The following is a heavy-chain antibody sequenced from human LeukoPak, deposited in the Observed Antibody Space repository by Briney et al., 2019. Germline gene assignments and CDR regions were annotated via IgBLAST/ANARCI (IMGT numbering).Heavy chain of an antibody. V-gene: IGHV4-59*02. D-gene: IGHD3-16*01. CDR3: ARMINGDYFDY. J-gene: IGHJ4*02. Sequence: SETRSLTCSVSGGSVSAYCWSWIRQPPGKGLEYIGYMSYSGSTNCNPSVKSRVAISIDASRNQFSLKLSSVTAADTAVYYCARMINGDYFDYWGQGTLVTVSS. CDR2: MSYSGST. CDR1: GGSVSAYC.